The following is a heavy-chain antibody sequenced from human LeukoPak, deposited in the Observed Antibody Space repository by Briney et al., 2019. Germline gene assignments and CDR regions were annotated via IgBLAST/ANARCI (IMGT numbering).Heavy chain of an antibody. J-gene: IGHJ4*02. Sequence: PGGALRLSCSASGFTFSSYAMHWVRQAPGKGLEYVSAISSNGGSTYYADSVKGRFTISRDNSKNTLYLQMSSLRAQDTAVYYCVKPTVARTRDFDYWGQGTLVTVSS. D-gene: IGHD6-19*01. V-gene: IGHV3-64D*06. CDR3: VKPTVARTRDFDY. CDR2: ISSNGGST. CDR1: GFTFSSYA.